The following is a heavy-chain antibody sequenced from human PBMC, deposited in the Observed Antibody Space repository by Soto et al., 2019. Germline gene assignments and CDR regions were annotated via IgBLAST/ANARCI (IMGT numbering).Heavy chain of an antibody. Sequence: QVQLQESGPGLVKPSQTLSLTCTVSGGSISSGDYYWSGIRQHPGKGLEWIGYIYYSGSTYYNPSLQSRVTISVDTSKNQFSLKLSSVTAADTAVYYCARWWSGSRQGFDPWGQGTLVTVSS. D-gene: IGHD3-3*01. CDR1: GGSISSGDYY. V-gene: IGHV4-31*03. CDR2: IYYSGST. CDR3: ARWWSGSRQGFDP. J-gene: IGHJ5*02.